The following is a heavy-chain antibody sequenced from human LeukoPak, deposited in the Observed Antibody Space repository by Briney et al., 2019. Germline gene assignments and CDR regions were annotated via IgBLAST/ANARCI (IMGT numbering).Heavy chain of an antibody. V-gene: IGHV4-59*08. CDR3: ARATYGSGSYYFDY. CDR1: GGSISSYY. J-gene: IGHJ4*02. D-gene: IGHD3-10*01. Sequence: SETLSLTCAVSGGSISSYYWSWIRQPPGKGLEWIGYVYYSGGTDYNPSLKSRVTISVDTSKNQFSLKLSSVTAADTAVYYCARATYGSGSYYFDYWGQGTLVTVSS. CDR2: VYYSGGT.